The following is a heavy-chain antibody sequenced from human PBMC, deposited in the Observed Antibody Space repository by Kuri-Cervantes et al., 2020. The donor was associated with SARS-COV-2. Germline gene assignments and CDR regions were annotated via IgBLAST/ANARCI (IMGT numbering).Heavy chain of an antibody. CDR3: ASGRGEIVVVPTDMGMDV. D-gene: IGHD2-2*01. Sequence: ESLKISCTVSGYSISSGYYWGWIRQPPGKGLEWIGSIYHSGSTYYNPSLKSRVTISVDTSKNQFSLKLSSVTAADTAVYYCASGRGEIVVVPTDMGMDVWGKGTTVTVSS. V-gene: IGHV4-38-2*02. CDR1: GYSISSGYY. CDR2: IYHSGST. J-gene: IGHJ6*03.